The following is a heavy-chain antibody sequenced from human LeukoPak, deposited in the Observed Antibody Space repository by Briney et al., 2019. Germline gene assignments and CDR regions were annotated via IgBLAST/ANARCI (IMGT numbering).Heavy chain of an antibody. CDR1: GFTFSSYA. D-gene: IGHD1-26*01. Sequence: GGSLRLSCAASGFTFSSYAMSWFRQAPGKGLEWVSAISGSGGSTYYADSVKGRFTISRDNSKNTLYLQMNSLRAEDTAVYYCAKDWGTIVGATLFDYWGQGTMVTVSS. J-gene: IGHJ4*02. V-gene: IGHV3-23*01. CDR3: AKDWGTIVGATLFDY. CDR2: ISGSGGST.